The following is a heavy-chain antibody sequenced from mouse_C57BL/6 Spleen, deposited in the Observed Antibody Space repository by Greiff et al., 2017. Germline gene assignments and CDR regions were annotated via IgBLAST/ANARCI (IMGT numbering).Heavy chain of an antibody. CDR1: GYTFTSYW. V-gene: IGHV1-55*01. CDR3: ARVYGYSGFDY. CDR2: IYPGSGST. Sequence: QVQLQQPGAELVKPGASVKMSCKASGYTFTSYWITWVKQRPGQGLEWIGDIYPGSGSTNYNEKLKGKATLTVDTSSSTAYMQLSSLTSEDSAVYYCARVYGYSGFDYWGQGTTLTVSS. J-gene: IGHJ2*01. D-gene: IGHD2-2*01.